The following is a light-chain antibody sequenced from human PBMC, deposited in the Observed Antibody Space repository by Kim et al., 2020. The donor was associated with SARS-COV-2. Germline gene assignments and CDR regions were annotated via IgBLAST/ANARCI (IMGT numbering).Light chain of an antibody. CDR1: QSSSVC. CDR2: KAS. V-gene: IGKV1-5*03. J-gene: IGKJ2*01. Sequence: SASVGDRVTITCRASQSSSVCLAWSQQTPGNAPTFLIYKASTVQTGVPARFSGSGSGTEFSLTISSLQPDDFATYYCLQYESDPYTFGQGTKLEIK. CDR3: LQYESDPYT.